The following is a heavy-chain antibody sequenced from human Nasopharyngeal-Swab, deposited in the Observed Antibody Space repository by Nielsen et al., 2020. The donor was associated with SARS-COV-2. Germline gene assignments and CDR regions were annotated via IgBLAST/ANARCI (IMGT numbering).Heavy chain of an antibody. Sequence: GESLKISCEASGFTFSSYDMHWVRQVRQAPGKGLEWVAVISYDGSNKYYADSVKGRFTISRDNSTNTVFLQMNSLRAEDTAVYYCAKVELGSSAWSRVWGSDDYWGQGTLVTVSS. CDR1: GFTFSSYD. D-gene: IGHD6-19*01. J-gene: IGHJ4*02. V-gene: IGHV3-30*18. CDR3: AKVELGSSAWSRVWGSDDY. CDR2: ISYDGSNK.